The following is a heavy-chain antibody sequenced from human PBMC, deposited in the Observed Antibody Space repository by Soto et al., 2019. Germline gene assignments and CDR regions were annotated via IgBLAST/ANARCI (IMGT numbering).Heavy chain of an antibody. V-gene: IGHV3-11*01. CDR3: ARDTWGWDIVARGVGNWFDP. Sequence: QVQLVESGGGLVKPGGSLRLSCAASGFTFSDYYMSWIRQAPGKGLEWVSYISSSGSTIYYADSVKGRFTISRDNAKNSLYLQMNSLRAEDTAVYYCARDTWGWDIVARGVGNWFDPWGQGTLVTVSS. CDR1: GFTFSDYY. CDR2: ISSSGSTI. J-gene: IGHJ5*02. D-gene: IGHD2-15*01.